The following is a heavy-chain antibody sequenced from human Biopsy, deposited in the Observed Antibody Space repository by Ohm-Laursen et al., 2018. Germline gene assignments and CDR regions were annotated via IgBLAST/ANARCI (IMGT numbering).Heavy chain of an antibody. D-gene: IGHD3-9*01. V-gene: IGHV3-33*01. Sequence: SRRLSCAASGFAFSYYGLHWVRQAPGKGMQWVAVMWSDGINKNYADSVKGRFTVSRDNSNNVLYLQMSSLRDEESAVYYCARDDDTTGHYMILNHWGQGTLVTVSS. J-gene: IGHJ5*02. CDR1: GFAFSYYG. CDR2: MWSDGINK. CDR3: ARDDDTTGHYMILNH.